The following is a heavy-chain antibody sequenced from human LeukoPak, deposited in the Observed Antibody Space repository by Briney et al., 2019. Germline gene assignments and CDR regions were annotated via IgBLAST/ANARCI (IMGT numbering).Heavy chain of an antibody. CDR1: GFTFSSYA. CDR2: ISGSGGST. Sequence: PGESLRLSCAASGFTFSSYAMSWVRQAPGKGLEWVPGISGSGGSTYYADSVKGRFTLSRDNSKNTLYLQMNSLRAEDTAVYYRAKGTIGDITLVDYWGQGTLVTVSS. V-gene: IGHV3-23*01. CDR3: AKGTIGDITLVDY. D-gene: IGHD1-1*01. J-gene: IGHJ4*02.